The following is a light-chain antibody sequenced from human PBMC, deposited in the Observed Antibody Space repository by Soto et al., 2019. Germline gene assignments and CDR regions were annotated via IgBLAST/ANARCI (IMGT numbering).Light chain of an antibody. CDR3: MHSIDWPWT. Sequence: VLTQSPLSVSVTVGQPASISCRSSRSPVFSDGNTYLHWFQQRPGQSPRRLIDNVSKRDSGVPDRFTGSGSGTDFTLEISRVEAEDVGMYYCMHSIDWPWTFGQGTKVDIK. CDR1: RSPVFSDGNTY. J-gene: IGKJ1*01. CDR2: NVS. V-gene: IGKV2-30*01.